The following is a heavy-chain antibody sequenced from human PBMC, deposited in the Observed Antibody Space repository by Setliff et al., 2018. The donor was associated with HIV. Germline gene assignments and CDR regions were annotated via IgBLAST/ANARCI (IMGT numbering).Heavy chain of an antibody. J-gene: IGHJ4*02. CDR1: GFAFSSHQ. V-gene: IGHV3-7*01. CDR2: IRQDGTDK. D-gene: IGHD3-3*01. Sequence: GESLKISCAASGFAFSSHQMSWVRQAPGKGLEWVAKIRQDGTDKYYVDSVKGRFTISRDNAKNSLYLQMNSLRAEDTAIYYCARDWRSGYYDYWGQGTLVTVSS. CDR3: ARDWRSGYYDY.